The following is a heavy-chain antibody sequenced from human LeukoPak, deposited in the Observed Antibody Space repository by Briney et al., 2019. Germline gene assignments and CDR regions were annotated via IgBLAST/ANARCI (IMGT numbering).Heavy chain of an antibody. D-gene: IGHD3-22*01. CDR3: ARDGYYDSSGFSYFDD. J-gene: IGHJ4*02. V-gene: IGHV4-34*01. CDR1: GGSFSGYY. Sequence: PSETLSLTCAVYGGSFSGYYWSWIRQPPGKGLEWIGEINHSGSTNYNPSLKSRVTISVDTSKNQFSLKLSSVTAADTAVYYCARDGYYDSSGFSYFDDWGQGTLVTVSA. CDR2: INHSGST.